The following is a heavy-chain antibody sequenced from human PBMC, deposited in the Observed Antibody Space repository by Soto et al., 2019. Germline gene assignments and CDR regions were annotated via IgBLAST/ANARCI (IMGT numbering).Heavy chain of an antibody. D-gene: IGHD3-10*01. J-gene: IGHJ2*01. CDR3: AKDKAPGEYFDL. Sequence: EVQLVESGGGLVQPGRSLRLSCAASGFTFDDYAMHWVRQAPGKGLEWVSGISWNSGSIGYADSVKGRFTISRDNAKNSVYLQMNSLRAEDTALYYCAKDKAPGEYFDLRGRGTLVTVSS. CDR2: ISWNSGSI. V-gene: IGHV3-9*01. CDR1: GFTFDDYA.